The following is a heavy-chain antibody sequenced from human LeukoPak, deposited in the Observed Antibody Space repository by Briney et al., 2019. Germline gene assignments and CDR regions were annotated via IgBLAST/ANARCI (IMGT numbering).Heavy chain of an antibody. CDR3: ARDPYCSGGSCYPPPDY. V-gene: IGHV3-21*01. Sequence: PGGSLRLSCAASGFTFSSYSMNWVRQAPGKGLEWVSSISSSSSYIYYADSVKGRFTISRDNAKNSLYLQMNSLRAEDTAVYYCARDPYCSGGSCYPPPDYWGQGTLVTFSS. CDR1: GFTFSSYS. D-gene: IGHD2-15*01. J-gene: IGHJ4*02. CDR2: ISSSSSYI.